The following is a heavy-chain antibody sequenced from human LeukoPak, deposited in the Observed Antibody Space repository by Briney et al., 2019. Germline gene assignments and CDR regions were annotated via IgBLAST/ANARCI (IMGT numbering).Heavy chain of an antibody. J-gene: IGHJ5*02. CDR2: ISGGGSST. D-gene: IGHD6-25*01. CDR3: ARDQMAAAGTDWFNP. V-gene: IGHV3-23*01. Sequence: GGSLRLSCAASGFTFSTYAMYWVRQAPGKGLDWVSGISGGGSSTYYADSVKGRFTISRDNSKKTVNLQMNSLRGEDTAVYYCARDQMAAAGTDWFNPWGQGTLVTVSS. CDR1: GFTFSTYA.